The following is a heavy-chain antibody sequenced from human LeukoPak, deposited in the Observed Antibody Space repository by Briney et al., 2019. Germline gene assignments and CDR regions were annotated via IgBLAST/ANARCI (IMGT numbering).Heavy chain of an antibody. V-gene: IGHV4-61*02. CDR2: IYTTRTT. D-gene: IGHD3-10*01. CDR3: ARDLTEYYYGSGSPIWGY. CDR1: GGSISSGSYS. Sequence: SETLSLTCTVSGGSISSGSYSWSWIRQPAEKGLEFIGRIYTTRTTNYNPSLESRVTISVDTSKNQFSLKLSSVTAADTAVYYRARDLTEYYYGSGSPIWGYWGQGTLVTVSS. J-gene: IGHJ4*02.